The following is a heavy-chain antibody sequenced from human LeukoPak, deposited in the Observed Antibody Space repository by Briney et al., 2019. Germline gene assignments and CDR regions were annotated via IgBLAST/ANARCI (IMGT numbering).Heavy chain of an antibody. J-gene: IGHJ4*02. CDR2: IYYSGST. Sequence: SETLSLTCTVSGGSISSSSYYWGWIRQPPGKGLEWIGSIYYSGSTYYNPPLKSRVTISVDTSKNQFSLKLSSVTAADTAIYYCARTGGDSGGFWGQGTLVTVSS. CDR3: ARTGGDSGGF. V-gene: IGHV4-39*01. CDR1: GGSISSSSYY. D-gene: IGHD2-21*02.